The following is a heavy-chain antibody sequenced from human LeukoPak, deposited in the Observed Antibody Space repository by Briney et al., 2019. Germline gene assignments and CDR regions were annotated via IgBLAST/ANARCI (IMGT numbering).Heavy chain of an antibody. CDR1: GFTFSSYN. Sequence: GGSLRLSCAASGFTFSSYNMNWVRQAPGKGLEWVSSISSSSTYIFYADSVKGRFTISRDNAKNSLYLQMNSLRAEDTAVYYCASDSSGWYYYYYMDVWGKGTTVTVSS. D-gene: IGHD6-19*01. V-gene: IGHV3-21*01. J-gene: IGHJ6*03. CDR2: ISSSSTYI. CDR3: ASDSSGWYYYYYMDV.